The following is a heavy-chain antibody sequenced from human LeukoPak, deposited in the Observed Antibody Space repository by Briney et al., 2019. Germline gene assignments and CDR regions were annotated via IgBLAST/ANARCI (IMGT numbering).Heavy chain of an antibody. CDR3: ARLTLDSSSWYSYYYYGMDV. CDR1: GGSISSYY. CDR2: IYYSGST. V-gene: IGHV4-59*01. J-gene: IGHJ6*02. Sequence: PSETLPLTCTVSGGSISSYYWSWIRQPPGKGLEWIGYIYYSGSTNYNPSLKSRVTISVDTSKNQFSLKLSSVTAADTAVYYCARLTLDSSSWYSYYYYGMDVWGQGTAVTVSS. D-gene: IGHD6-13*01.